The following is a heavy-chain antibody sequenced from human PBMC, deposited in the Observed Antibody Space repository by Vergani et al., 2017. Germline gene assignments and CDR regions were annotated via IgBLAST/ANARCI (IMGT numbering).Heavy chain of an antibody. J-gene: IGHJ3*02. CDR1: GFTFSSYS. CDR3: AGDSWYCSSNSCYYSAFDI. V-gene: IGHV3-48*01. Sequence: EVQLVESGGGLVQPGGSLRLSCAASGFTFSSYSMNWVRQAPGKGLEWVSYISSSSSTIYYADSVKGRFTISRDNAKNSLYLQMNSLRAEDTAVYYCAGDSWYCSSNSCYYSAFDIWGQGTMVTVSS. CDR2: ISSSSSTI. D-gene: IGHD2-2*01.